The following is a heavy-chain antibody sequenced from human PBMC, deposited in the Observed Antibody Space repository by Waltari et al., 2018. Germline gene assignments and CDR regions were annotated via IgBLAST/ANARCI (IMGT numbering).Heavy chain of an antibody. CDR3: AKYRPYYFDF. CDR1: GFTFSKFG. CDR2: IKTADDA. Sequence: DVQLLESGGGLVHPGESLRLSCAASGFTFSKFGMSWVRQAPGKGLEWVSTIKTADDAYYADSVKGRFTISRDIFRNTLYLQMNSLRAEDTAVYCCAKYRPYYFDFWGQGALVTVSS. J-gene: IGHJ4*02. D-gene: IGHD2-21*01. V-gene: IGHV3-23*01.